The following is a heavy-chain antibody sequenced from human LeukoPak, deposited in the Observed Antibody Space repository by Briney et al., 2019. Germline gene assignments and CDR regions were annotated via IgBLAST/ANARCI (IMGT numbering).Heavy chain of an antibody. V-gene: IGHV1-69*04. CDR2: IIPILGIA. J-gene: IGHJ4*02. Sequence: SVTVSCKASGGTFSSYAISWVRQAPGQGLEWMGRIIPILGIANYAQKFQGRVTITADKSTSTAYMELSSLRSEDTAVYYCAEEAYYYDSRVPPTDYWGQGTLVTVSS. D-gene: IGHD3-22*01. CDR1: GGTFSSYA. CDR3: AEEAYYYDSRVPPTDY.